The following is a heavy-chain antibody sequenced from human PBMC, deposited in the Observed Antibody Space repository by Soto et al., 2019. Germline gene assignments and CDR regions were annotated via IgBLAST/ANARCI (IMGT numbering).Heavy chain of an antibody. CDR3: ARDFSRCSSGTILAVAIKYYYYYMDV. D-gene: IGHD6-19*01. Sequence: SETLSLTCTVSGGSISSSSYYWGWIRQPPGKGLEWIGSIYYSGSTYYNPSLKSRVTISVDTSKNQFSLKLSSVTAADTAVYYCARDFSRCSSGTILAVAIKYYYYYMDVWGKGTTVTVSS. J-gene: IGHJ6*03. CDR1: GGSISSSSYY. V-gene: IGHV4-39*01. CDR2: IYYSGST.